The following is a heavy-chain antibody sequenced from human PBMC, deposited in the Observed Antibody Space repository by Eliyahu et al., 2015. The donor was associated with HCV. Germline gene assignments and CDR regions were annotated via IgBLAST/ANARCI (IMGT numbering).Heavy chain of an antibody. CDR2: ISWNSVSI. D-gene: IGHD3-10*01. CDR1: GFTFEDYG. V-gene: IGHV3-9*01. CDR3: AKAGYGSASYYTN. J-gene: IGHJ4*02. Sequence: EVQLVESGGGLVQPGRSLRLSCAASGFTFEDYGXXWVRQDPGRGLGWVSGISWNSVSIGYADSVKGRVTISRDNAKNSLYLQMNSLRPEDTALYYCAKAGYGSASYYTNWGQGTLVTVSS.